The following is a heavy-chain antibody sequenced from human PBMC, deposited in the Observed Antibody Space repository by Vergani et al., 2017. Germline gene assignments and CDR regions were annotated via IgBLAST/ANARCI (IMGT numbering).Heavy chain of an antibody. V-gene: IGHV4-34*01. J-gene: IGHJ4*02. CDR2: INHSGST. CDR1: GGSFSGYY. D-gene: IGHD3-22*01. Sequence: QVQLQQWGAGLLKPSETLSLTCAVYGGSFSGYYWSWIRQPPGKGLEWIGEINHSGSTNYNPSLKSRVTIAVDTSKNQFSQKLSSVTAADTGVYYGARDGTYYYDSSGPTYFDYWGQGTLVTVSS. CDR3: ARDGTYYYDSSGPTYFDY.